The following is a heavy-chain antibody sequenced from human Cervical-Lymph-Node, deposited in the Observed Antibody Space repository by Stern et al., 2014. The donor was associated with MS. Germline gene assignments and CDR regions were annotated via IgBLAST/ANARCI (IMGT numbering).Heavy chain of an antibody. Sequence: QLVQSGADVTKPGSAVRVSCNASGGVSWLRQAPGQGLEYMGGIIRPVGTAHYAQRFQGRLTITADTSRNTPYMELRSLRSDDTAVYYCARGTGDNWFDPWGQGTLVSVSS. CDR3: ARGTGDNWFDP. J-gene: IGHJ5*02. V-gene: IGHV1-69*06. CDR1: GG. D-gene: IGHD3-10*01. CDR2: IIRPVGTA.